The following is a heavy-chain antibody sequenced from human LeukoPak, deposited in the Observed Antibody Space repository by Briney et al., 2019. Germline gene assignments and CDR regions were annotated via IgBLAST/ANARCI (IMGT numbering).Heavy chain of an antibody. Sequence: GGSLRLSCAASGFTFSTYSMSWVRQAPGKGLEWVANMNHDGSEKYYLDSVKGRFTISRDNAKNSLFLQMNSLRAEDTAVYYCARDPRIAACPLFDYWGQGTMVTVSA. J-gene: IGHJ4*02. CDR2: MNHDGSEK. CDR3: ARDPRIAACPLFDY. V-gene: IGHV3-7*01. D-gene: IGHD6-6*01. CDR1: GFTFSTYS.